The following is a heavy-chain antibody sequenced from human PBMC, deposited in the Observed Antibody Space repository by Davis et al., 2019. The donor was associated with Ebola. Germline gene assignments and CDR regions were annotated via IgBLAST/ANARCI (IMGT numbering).Heavy chain of an antibody. D-gene: IGHD4-23*01. V-gene: IGHV3-21*01. CDR1: AFSLSSYS. CDR3: ARGGAVAPD. Sequence: PGGSLRLSCVISAFSLSSYSLNWVRHVPGKGLEWVAYISGTSGHILYADSVKGRFTVSRDNARNTLYLQMNSLRVEDTAVYFCARGGAVAPDWGPGTLVTVSS. CDR2: ISGTSGHI. J-gene: IGHJ4*02.